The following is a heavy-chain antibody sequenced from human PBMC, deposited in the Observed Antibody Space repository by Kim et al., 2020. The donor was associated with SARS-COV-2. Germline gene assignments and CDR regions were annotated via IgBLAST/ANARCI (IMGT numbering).Heavy chain of an antibody. CDR3: AKGLRGYSSSWPYYYYYGMDV. D-gene: IGHD6-13*01. CDR1: GFTFSSYG. V-gene: IGHV3-30*18. CDR2: ISYDGSNK. J-gene: IGHJ6*02. Sequence: GGSLRLSCAASGFTFSSYGMHWVRQAPGKGLEWVAVISYDGSNKYYADSVKGRFTISRDNSKNTLYLQMNSLRAEDTAVYYCAKGLRGYSSSWPYYYYYGMDVWGQGTTVTVSS.